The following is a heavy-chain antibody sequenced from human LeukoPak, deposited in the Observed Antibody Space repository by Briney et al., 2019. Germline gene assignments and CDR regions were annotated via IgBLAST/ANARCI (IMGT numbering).Heavy chain of an antibody. CDR3: ARETKYYDFWSGTRAHAFDI. Sequence: SETLSLTCTVSGGSISSGDYHWSWIRQPPGKGLEWIGYIYYSGSTYYNPSLKSRVTISVDTSKNQFSLKLSSVTAADTAVYYCARETKYYDFWSGTRAHAFDIWGQGTMVTVSS. V-gene: IGHV4-30-4*01. CDR1: GGSISSGDYH. D-gene: IGHD3-3*01. CDR2: IYYSGST. J-gene: IGHJ3*02.